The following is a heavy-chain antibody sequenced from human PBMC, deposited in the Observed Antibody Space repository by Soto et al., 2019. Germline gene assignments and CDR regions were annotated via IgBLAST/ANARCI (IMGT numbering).Heavy chain of an antibody. CDR1: GGSISGHY. CDR3: ARGPYYDLIWNYYYMDV. Sequence: QVQLQESGPGLVKPSETLSLSCSVSGGSISGHYWSWVRQTPGKGLEWIGYMYYSGSTNYNPSLKSGDTISLDTSKNRFFLRLTSVTAADTAVYYCARGPYYDLIWNYYYMDVWGKGTTVTVSS. CDR2: MYYSGST. J-gene: IGHJ6*03. D-gene: IGHD3-16*01. V-gene: IGHV4-59*08.